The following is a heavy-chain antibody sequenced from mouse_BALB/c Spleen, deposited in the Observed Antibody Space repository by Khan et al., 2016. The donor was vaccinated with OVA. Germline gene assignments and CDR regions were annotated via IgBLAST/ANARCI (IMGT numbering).Heavy chain of an antibody. V-gene: IGHV5-6-5*01. CDR2: ISSGDNT. CDR3: ARDYWFVY. CDR1: GFTFSNYA. J-gene: IGHJ3*01. Sequence: EVQLVESGGGLVKPGGSLKVSCAASGFTFSNYAMSWVRQTPEKRMEWVASISSGDNTYYPDSVQGRFTISRDNARNILYLQMSSLRSEDTVMYYCARDYWFVYWGQGTLVTVSA.